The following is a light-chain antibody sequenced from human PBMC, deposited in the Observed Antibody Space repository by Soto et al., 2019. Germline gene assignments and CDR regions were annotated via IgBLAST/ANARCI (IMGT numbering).Light chain of an antibody. CDR2: AAS. J-gene: IGKJ2*01. CDR1: QFISSY. Sequence: DIQITQSPSSLSASVGDRVTITCRASQFISSYLNWYQQKPGKAPKLLIYAASSLQSGVPSRFSGSGSGTDFTLTISSLQPEDFATYYCQQSYSTPPEYTFGQGTKVDIK. V-gene: IGKV1-39*01. CDR3: QQSYSTPPEYT.